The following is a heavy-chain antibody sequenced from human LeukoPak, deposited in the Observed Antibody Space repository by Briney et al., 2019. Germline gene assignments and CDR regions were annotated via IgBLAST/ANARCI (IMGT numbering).Heavy chain of an antibody. Sequence: GGSLRLSCAASGFTFSSYSMTWVRQAPGKGLEWVSYISSSSSTIYYADSVKGRFTISRDNAKNSLYLQMNSLRAEDTAVYYCARVRCSGGSCYDNPDQYYMDVWGKGTTVTVSS. CDR2: ISSSSSTI. CDR3: ARVRCSGGSCYDNPDQYYMDV. D-gene: IGHD2-15*01. J-gene: IGHJ6*03. V-gene: IGHV3-48*04. CDR1: GFTFSSYS.